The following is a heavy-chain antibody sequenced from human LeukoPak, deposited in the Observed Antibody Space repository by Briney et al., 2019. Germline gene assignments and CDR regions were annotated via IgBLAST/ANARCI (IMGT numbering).Heavy chain of an antibody. CDR3: AKAPYYYDSSGYFDY. V-gene: IGHV3-9*01. D-gene: IGHD3-22*01. Sequence: GGSLRLPCAASGFTFDDYAMHWVRQAPGKGLEWVSGISWNSGSIGYADSVKGRFTISRDNAKNSLYLQMNSLRAEDTALYYCAKAPYYYDSSGYFDYWGQGTLVTVSS. CDR2: ISWNSGSI. J-gene: IGHJ4*02. CDR1: GFTFDDYA.